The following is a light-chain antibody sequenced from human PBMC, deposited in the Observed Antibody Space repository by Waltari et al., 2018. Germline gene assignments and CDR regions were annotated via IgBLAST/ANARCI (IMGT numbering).Light chain of an antibody. Sequence: IVLTQSQGTLSLSSGDRATLSCRASQTVSTIAVSWHQQKPGQAPRVLIYSTYNRATGIPDRFSGSGSGTDFTLTINRLAPEDFAMYYCQQYDGIVVTFGGGTKVEI. CDR2: STY. V-gene: IGKV3-20*01. J-gene: IGKJ4*01. CDR3: QQYDGIVVT. CDR1: QTVSTIA.